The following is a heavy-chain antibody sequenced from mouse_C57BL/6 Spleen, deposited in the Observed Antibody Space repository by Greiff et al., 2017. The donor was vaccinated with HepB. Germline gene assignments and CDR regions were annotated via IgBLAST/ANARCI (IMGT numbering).Heavy chain of an antibody. Sequence: EVMLVESGEGLVKPGGSLKLSCAASGFTFSSYAMSWVRQTPEKRLEWVAYISSGGDYIYYADTVKGRFTISRDNARNTLYLQMSSLKSEDTAMYYCTREDYYGSSYDYYAMDYWGQGTSVTVSS. CDR2: ISSGGDYI. D-gene: IGHD1-1*01. J-gene: IGHJ4*01. CDR3: TREDYYGSSYDYYAMDY. CDR1: GFTFSSYA. V-gene: IGHV5-9-1*02.